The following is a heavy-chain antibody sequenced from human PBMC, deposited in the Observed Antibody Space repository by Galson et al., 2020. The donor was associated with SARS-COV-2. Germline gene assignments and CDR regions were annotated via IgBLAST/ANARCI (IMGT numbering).Heavy chain of an antibody. J-gene: IGHJ4*02. CDR3: ARDRDSGWYSEGPQRSFDY. D-gene: IGHD6-19*01. CDR2: IYYSGST. CDR1: GGSISSGGYY. Sequence: SETLSLTCTVSGGSISSGGYYWSWLRQHPGKGLEWIGYIYYSGSTYYNPSLKSRVTISVDTSKNQFSLKLSSVTAADTAVYYCARDRDSGWYSEGPQRSFDYWGQGTLVTVSS. V-gene: IGHV4-31*03.